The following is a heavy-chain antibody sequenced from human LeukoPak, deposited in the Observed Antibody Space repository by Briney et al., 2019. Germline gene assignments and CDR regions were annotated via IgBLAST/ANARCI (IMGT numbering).Heavy chain of an antibody. D-gene: IGHD6-13*01. CDR3: ARPRSSWQFDY. CDR1: GYTFTGYY. CDR2: INPNSGGT. V-gene: IGHV1-2*02. Sequence: ASVKVSCTASGYTFTGYYMHWVRQAPGQGLEWMGWINPNSGGTNYAQKFQGRVTMTRDTSISTAYMELSSLRSEDTAVYYCARPRSSWQFDYWGQGTLVTVSS. J-gene: IGHJ4*02.